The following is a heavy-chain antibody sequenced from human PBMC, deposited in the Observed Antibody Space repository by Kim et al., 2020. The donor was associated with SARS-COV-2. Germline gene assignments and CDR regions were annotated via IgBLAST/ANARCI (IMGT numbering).Heavy chain of an antibody. J-gene: IGHJ6*02. CDR3: ARDAEDIVVVPAGPPPHHDGMDV. CDR2: IYYSGST. V-gene: IGHV4-31*03. D-gene: IGHD2-2*01. CDR1: GGSISSGGYY. Sequence: SETLSLTCTVSGGSISSGGYYWSWIRQHPGKGLEWIGYIYYSGSTYYNPSLKSRVTISVDTSKNQFSLKLSSVTAADTAVYYCARDAEDIVVVPAGPPPHHDGMDVWGQGTTVTVSS.